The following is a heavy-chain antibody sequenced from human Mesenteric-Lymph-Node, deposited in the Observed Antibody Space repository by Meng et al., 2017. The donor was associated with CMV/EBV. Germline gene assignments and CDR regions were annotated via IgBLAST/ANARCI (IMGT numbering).Heavy chain of an antibody. D-gene: IGHD2-2*01. CDR2: IYYNGRT. Sequence: LSCTVSGGSMTAYYWSWMRQPPGKGLEWLGYIYYNGRTNYNPSLKSRVTISVDTSKNQFSLKLSSVTAADTAVYYCARDWGGHCSSTSCYRGDYYFDYWGQGTLVTVSS. CDR3: ARDWGGHCSSTSCYRGDYYFDY. CDR1: GGSMTAYY. V-gene: IGHV4-59*01. J-gene: IGHJ4*02.